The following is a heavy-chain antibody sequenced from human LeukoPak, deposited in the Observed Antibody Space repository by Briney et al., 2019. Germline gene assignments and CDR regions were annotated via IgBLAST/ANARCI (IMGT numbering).Heavy chain of an antibody. J-gene: IGHJ6*03. CDR1: GYTFTGYY. V-gene: IGHV1-2*02. CDR3: AKDGISTTWYDYYYYMDV. D-gene: IGHD2-2*01. CDR2: INPKSGDS. Sequence: ASVKASCKASGYTFTGYYMHWVRQAPGQGLEWMGWINPKSGDSNYAQKFQGRVTLTSDTSISTAYMELNSLTSDDTAMYYCAKDGISTTWYDYYYYMDVWGQGTTVTVS.